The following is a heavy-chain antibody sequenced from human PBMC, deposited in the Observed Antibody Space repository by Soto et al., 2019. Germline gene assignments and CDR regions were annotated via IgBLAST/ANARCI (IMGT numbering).Heavy chain of an antibody. CDR1: GFTFSSYA. D-gene: IGHD3-10*01. V-gene: IGHV3-30-3*01. Sequence: PGGSLRLSCAASGFTFSSYAMHWVRQAPGKGLEWVAVISYDGSNKYYADSVKGRFTISRDNSKNTLYLQMNSLRAEDTAVYYCAREGTYGSGSHDYWGQGTLVTVSS. J-gene: IGHJ4*02. CDR3: AREGTYGSGSHDY. CDR2: ISYDGSNK.